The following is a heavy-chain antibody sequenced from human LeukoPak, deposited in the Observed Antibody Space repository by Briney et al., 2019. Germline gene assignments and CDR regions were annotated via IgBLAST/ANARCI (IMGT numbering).Heavy chain of an antibody. J-gene: IGHJ4*02. V-gene: IGHV3-53*01. D-gene: IGHD3-16*01. CDR3: AKDYAVGSIDY. Sequence: GGSLRLSCTVSGFTVSSNSMSWVRQAPGKGLEWVSFIYSDNTHYSDSVKGRFTISRDNSKNTVSLQMESLRAEDTALYYCAKDYAVGSIDYWGQGTLVTVSS. CDR2: IYSDNT. CDR1: GFTVSSNS.